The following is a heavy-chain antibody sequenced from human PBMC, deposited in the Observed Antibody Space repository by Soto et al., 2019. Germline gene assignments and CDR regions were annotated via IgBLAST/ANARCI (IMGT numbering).Heavy chain of an antibody. Sequence: HPGGSLRLSCEGSGFTFSAYAMNWVRQAPGKGLEWVSYISSRSDTLYYADSVKGRFTISRDNANNSVYLQVNNLRDEDTAVYYCARDWDIVILSVPIPNYNYGMDVWGQGTTVTVSS. CDR3: ARDWDIVILSVPIPNYNYGMDV. D-gene: IGHD2-15*01. V-gene: IGHV3-48*02. CDR1: GFTFSAYA. CDR2: ISSRSDTL. J-gene: IGHJ6*02.